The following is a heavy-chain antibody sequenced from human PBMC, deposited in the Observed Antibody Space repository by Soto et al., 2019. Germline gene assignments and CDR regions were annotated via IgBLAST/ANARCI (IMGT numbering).Heavy chain of an antibody. V-gene: IGHV3-53*02. CDR1: GFTVSSNY. J-gene: IGHJ6*02. CDR2: IYSGGST. Sequence: EVQLVETGGGLIQPGGSLRLSCAASGFTVSSNYMSWVRQAPGKGLERVSVIYSGGSTYYAASVRGRFTISRDNSKNTLYLQMNSLRAEDTAVYYCGRDPPATRHGMDVWGQGTTVTVSS. CDR3: GRDPPATRHGMDV.